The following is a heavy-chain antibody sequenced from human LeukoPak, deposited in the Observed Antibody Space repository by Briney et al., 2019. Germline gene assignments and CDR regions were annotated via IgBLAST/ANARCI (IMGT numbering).Heavy chain of an antibody. J-gene: IGHJ3*02. CDR1: GFTFSSYW. CDR3: ARAMVTTSGWDAFDI. D-gene: IGHD4-17*01. Sequence: GGSLRLSCAASGFTFSSYWMSWVRQAPGKGLEWAANIKQDGSEKYYVDSVKGRFTISRDNAKNSLYLQMNSLRAEDTAVYYCARAMVTTSGWDAFDIWGQGTMVTVSS. CDR2: IKQDGSEK. V-gene: IGHV3-7*01.